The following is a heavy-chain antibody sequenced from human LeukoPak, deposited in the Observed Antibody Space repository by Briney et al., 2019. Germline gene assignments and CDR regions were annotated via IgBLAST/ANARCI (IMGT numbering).Heavy chain of an antibody. V-gene: IGHV3-11*04. CDR1: GFTFSDYY. Sequence: GGSLRLSCAASGFTFSDYYMSWIRQAPGKGLEWVSYISSSGSTIYYADSVKGRFTISRDNAENSLYLQMNTLGAEDTAVYYCARETRYSNTWAFDYWGQGSLVTVSS. D-gene: IGHD6-13*01. J-gene: IGHJ4*02. CDR3: ARETRYSNTWAFDY. CDR2: ISSSGSTI.